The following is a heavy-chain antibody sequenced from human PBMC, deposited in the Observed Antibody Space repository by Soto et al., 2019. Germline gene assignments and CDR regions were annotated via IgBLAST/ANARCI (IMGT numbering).Heavy chain of an antibody. D-gene: IGHD6-19*01. CDR3: ARMSPGGGWYAGAFDI. V-gene: IGHV1-69*02. Sequence: QVQLVQSGAEVKKPESSVKVSCKASGGTFSSYTISWVRQAPGQGLEWMGRIIPILGIANYAQKFQGRVTITAEKTTSTAYMELSSLRSEDTAVYYCARMSPGGGWYAGAFDIWGQGTMVTVSS. J-gene: IGHJ3*02. CDR2: IIPILGIA. CDR1: GGTFSSYT.